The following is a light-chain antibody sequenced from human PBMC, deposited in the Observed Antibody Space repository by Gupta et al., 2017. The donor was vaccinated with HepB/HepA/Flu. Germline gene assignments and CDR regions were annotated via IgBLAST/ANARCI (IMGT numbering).Light chain of an antibody. V-gene: IGKV3-15*01. CDR2: AAS. Sequence: EIVMTQSPATMSVSPGERATLSCRASQSVSSSLAWYQQKPGQAPRLLIYAASTRATGIPARFSGSGCGKEFPLTISSRQSEDFAVYYCQQYINWPPRTFGQGTKVEVK. CDR3: QQYINWPPRT. CDR1: QSVSSS. J-gene: IGKJ1*01.